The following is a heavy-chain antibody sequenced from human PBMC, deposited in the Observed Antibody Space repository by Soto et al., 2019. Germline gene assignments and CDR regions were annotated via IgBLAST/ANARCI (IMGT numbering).Heavy chain of an antibody. CDR3: ARNYDILTGYYSFGAFDI. CDR2: IYYSGST. D-gene: IGHD3-9*01. Sequence: QLQLQESGPGLVKPSETLSLTCTVSGGSISSSSYYWGWIRQPPGKGLEWIGSIYYSGSTYYNPSLKSRVTISVDTSKNQFSLKLSSVTAADTAVYYCARNYDILTGYYSFGAFDIWGQGTMVTVSS. J-gene: IGHJ3*02. V-gene: IGHV4-39*01. CDR1: GGSISSSSYY.